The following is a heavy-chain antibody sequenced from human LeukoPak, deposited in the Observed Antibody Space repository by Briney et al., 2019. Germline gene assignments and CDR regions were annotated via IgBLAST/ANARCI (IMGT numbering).Heavy chain of an antibody. D-gene: IGHD1-1*01. V-gene: IGHV1-2*02. Sequence: ASVEVSCRASGYIFTDYYILWVRQAPGRGLEWMGWISPKTGDTKYAPKFQGRVTMTRDTSISTAHMDLSMLTSGDSAVYYCARGPTVPSGPHYYGMDVWGQGTTVTVSS. CDR3: ARGPTVPSGPHYYGMDV. CDR1: GYIFTDYY. CDR2: ISPKTGDT. J-gene: IGHJ6*02.